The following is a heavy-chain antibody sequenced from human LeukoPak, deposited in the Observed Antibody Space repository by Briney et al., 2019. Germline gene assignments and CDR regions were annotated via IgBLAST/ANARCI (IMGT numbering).Heavy chain of an antibody. Sequence: PGGSLRLSCAASGFTFSSYGMHWVRQAPGKGLEWVAVIWYDGSNKYYADSVKGRFTISRDNSKNTLYLQMNSLRAEDTAVYYCARDGRTTISGSSSSWPGGICYWGQGTLVTVSS. CDR2: IWYDGSNK. CDR1: GFTFSSYG. D-gene: IGHD6-13*01. J-gene: IGHJ4*02. CDR3: ARDGRTTISGSSSSWPGGICY. V-gene: IGHV3-33*01.